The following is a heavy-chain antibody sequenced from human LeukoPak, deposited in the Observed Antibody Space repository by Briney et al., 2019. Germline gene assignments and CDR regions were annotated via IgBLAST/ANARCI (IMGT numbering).Heavy chain of an antibody. CDR1: GGTFSSSA. CDR2: IIPIFGIA. V-gene: IGHV1-69*04. D-gene: IGHD5-18*01. CDR3: ARGVVVHEYTYGTFDY. Sequence: SVKVSCKASGGTFSSSAINWVRQAPGQGLEWMGRIIPIFGIANYAQKFQGRVTITADKSTSTAYMELSSLRSEDTAVYYCARGVVVHEYTYGTFDYWGQGTLVTVSS. J-gene: IGHJ4*02.